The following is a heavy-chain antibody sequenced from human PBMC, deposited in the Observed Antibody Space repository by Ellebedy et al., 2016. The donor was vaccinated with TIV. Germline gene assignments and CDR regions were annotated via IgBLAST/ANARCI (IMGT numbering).Heavy chain of an antibody. Sequence: GESLKISCAASGFAFGGFAMNWVRQAPGKGLQWVSSISYNGDETFYADSVKGRFTISRDNAMNSLYLQINSLRAEDTAVYYCVRFPRGAPFADYLYYMDVWGKGSWSPSP. D-gene: IGHD3-10*01. CDR3: VRFPRGAPFADYLYYMDV. J-gene: IGHJ6*03. CDR2: ISYNGDET. V-gene: IGHV3-21*01. CDR1: GFAFGGFA.